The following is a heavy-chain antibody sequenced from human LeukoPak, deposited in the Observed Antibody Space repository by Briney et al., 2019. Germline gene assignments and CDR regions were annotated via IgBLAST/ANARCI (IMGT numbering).Heavy chain of an antibody. CDR2: INTDGTRT. CDR3: ASEGRYSSGWYDRDY. CDR1: GFTFSSYW. J-gene: IGHJ4*02. D-gene: IGHD6-19*01. Sequence: PGGSLRLSCAASGFTFSSYWMHWVRQAPGKGLVWVSHINTDGTRTSYADSVKGRFTISRDNAKNTLSLQMNSLRAEDTAVYYCASEGRYSSGWYDRDYWGQGTLVTVSS. V-gene: IGHV3-74*01.